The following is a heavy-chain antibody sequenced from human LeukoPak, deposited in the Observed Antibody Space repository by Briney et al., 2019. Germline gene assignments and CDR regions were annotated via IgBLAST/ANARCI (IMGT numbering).Heavy chain of an antibody. CDR3: AISGYSSGWRGPFDY. D-gene: IGHD6-19*01. Sequence: ASVKVSCKASGYTFTGYYMHWVRQAPGQGLEWTGRINPNSGGTNYAQKFQGRVTMTRDTSISTAYMELSRLRSDDTAVYYCAISGYSSGWRGPFDYWGQGTLVTVSS. CDR2: INPNSGGT. V-gene: IGHV1-2*06. J-gene: IGHJ4*02. CDR1: GYTFTGYY.